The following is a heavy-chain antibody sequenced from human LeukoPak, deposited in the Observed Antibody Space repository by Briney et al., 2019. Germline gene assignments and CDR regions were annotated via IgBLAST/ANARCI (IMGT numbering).Heavy chain of an antibody. V-gene: IGHV3-49*04. J-gene: IGHJ3*02. CDR2: IRSKAYGGTT. CDR1: GFTFGDYA. Sequence: GGSLRLSCTASGFTFGDYAMSWVRQAPGKGLEWVGVIRSKAYGGTTESAASVKGRLTITREDSKSIAYLQVSVLKTEETSGDYCTRPQMTYDFWSGYNDDFDIWGKGTMVTVSS. CDR3: TRPQMTYDFWSGYNDDFDI. D-gene: IGHD3-3*01.